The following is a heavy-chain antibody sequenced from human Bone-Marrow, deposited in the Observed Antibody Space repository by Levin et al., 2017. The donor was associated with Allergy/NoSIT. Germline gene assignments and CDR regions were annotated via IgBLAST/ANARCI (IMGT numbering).Heavy chain of an antibody. D-gene: IGHD4-17*01. CDR2: ISGTGERT. CDR3: AKHRLTTVTMNYFDP. CDR1: GFSFRSYA. J-gene: IGHJ5*02. V-gene: IGHV3-23*01. Sequence: PGGSLRLSCAASGFSFRSYAMSWVRQVPGKGLEWVSGISGTGERTDYADSVKGRFTVSRDNSRNTLYLQMNSLRADDSAIYHCAKHRLTTVTMNYFDPWGQGTRVTVSS.